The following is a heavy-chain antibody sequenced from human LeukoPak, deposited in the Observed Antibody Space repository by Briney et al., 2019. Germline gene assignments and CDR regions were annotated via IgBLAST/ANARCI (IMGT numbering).Heavy chain of an antibody. V-gene: IGHV3-49*04. Sequence: GGSLRLSCTASGFTFGDYAMSWVRQAPGKGLEWVGFIRSKAYGGTTEYAASVKGRFTISRDDSKSIAYLQMNSLKTEDTAVYYCTRVVLVGTTYSYFDYWGQGTLVTVSS. CDR3: TRVVLVGTTYSYFDY. CDR2: IRSKAYGGTT. CDR1: GFTFGDYA. J-gene: IGHJ4*02. D-gene: IGHD1-26*01.